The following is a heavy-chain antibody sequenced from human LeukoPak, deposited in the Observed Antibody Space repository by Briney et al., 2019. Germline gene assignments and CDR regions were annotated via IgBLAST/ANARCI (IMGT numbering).Heavy chain of an antibody. CDR2: IHYSGYT. CDR3: ARGPPEGPDNWFDP. Sequence: PSETLSLTCTVSGGSMSANYWIWIRQPPGKGLEWIGHIHYSGYTNYNPSLKSRVTISVDTSKNQFSLKLKSMIAADTAVYYCARGPPEGPDNWFDPWGQGTLVTVSS. V-gene: IGHV4-59*01. J-gene: IGHJ5*02. CDR1: GGSMSANY.